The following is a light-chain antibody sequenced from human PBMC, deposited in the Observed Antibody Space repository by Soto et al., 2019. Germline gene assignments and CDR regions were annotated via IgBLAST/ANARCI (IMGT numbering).Light chain of an antibody. J-gene: IGKJ4*01. Sequence: PATLSLSPGERVTLSCRASQSVSDNLAWYQQKPGQAPRLLIYGASIRATDIPARFSGSGSGTEFSLTISSLQSEDFAVYYCQQYNDWPLTFGGGTKVDIK. V-gene: IGKV3D-15*01. CDR2: GAS. CDR1: QSVSDN. CDR3: QQYNDWPLT.